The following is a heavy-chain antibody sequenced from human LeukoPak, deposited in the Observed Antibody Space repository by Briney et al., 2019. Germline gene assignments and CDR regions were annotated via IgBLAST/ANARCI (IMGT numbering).Heavy chain of an antibody. D-gene: IGHD5-18*01. J-gene: IGHJ4*02. V-gene: IGHV3-11*04. CDR2: IDSSGSST. CDR1: GFTFSDYY. CDR3: ASRYSPFDF. Sequence: PGGSLRLSCAASGFTFSDYYMSWIRQAPGKGLELVSHIDSSGSSTYYADSVKGRFTISRDNAKNSLYLQMNSLRAEDTAVYYCASRYSPFDFWGQGTLLTVS.